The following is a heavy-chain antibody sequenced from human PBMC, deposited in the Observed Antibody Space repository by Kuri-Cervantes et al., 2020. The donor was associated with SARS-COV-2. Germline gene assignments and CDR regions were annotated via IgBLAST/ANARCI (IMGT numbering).Heavy chain of an antibody. Sequence: SETLSLTCTVSGGSISSSSYYWGWIRQPPGKGLEWIGSIYYSGSTYYNPSLKSRVTISVDTSKNQFSLKLSSVTAADTAVYHCARQSVTIFGVVTTGDAFDIWGQGTMVTVSS. CDR3: ARQSVTIFGVVTTGDAFDI. CDR2: IYYSGST. D-gene: IGHD3-3*01. J-gene: IGHJ3*02. V-gene: IGHV4-39*01. CDR1: GGSISSSSYY.